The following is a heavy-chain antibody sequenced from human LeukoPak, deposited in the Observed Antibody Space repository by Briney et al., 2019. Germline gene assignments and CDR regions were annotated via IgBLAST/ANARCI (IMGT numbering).Heavy chain of an antibody. CDR3: ARDTEWELMGSYYFDY. Sequence: GGSLRLSCAASGFTFSTYSMNWVRQAPGKGLEWVSSITSSSTYIYYADSVKGRFAISRDNAKNSLYLQMNSLRAEDTAAYYCARDTEWELMGSYYFDYWGQGTLVTVSS. CDR1: GFTFSTYS. J-gene: IGHJ4*02. D-gene: IGHD1-26*01. V-gene: IGHV3-21*01. CDR2: ITSSSTYI.